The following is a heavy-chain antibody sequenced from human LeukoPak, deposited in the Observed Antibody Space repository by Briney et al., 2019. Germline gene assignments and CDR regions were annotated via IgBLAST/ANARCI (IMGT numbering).Heavy chain of an antibody. V-gene: IGHV3-23*01. Sequence: GGSLRLSCAASGFTFSSYAMSWVRQAPGKGLEWVSAISGSGGSTYYADSVKGRFTISRDNSKNTLYLQMNSLRAEDTAVYYCAKDRPRLIVGAIQLEGYWGQGTLVTVSS. J-gene: IGHJ4*02. CDR3: AKDRPRLIVGAIQLEGY. CDR2: ISGSGGST. D-gene: IGHD1-26*01. CDR1: GFTFSSYA.